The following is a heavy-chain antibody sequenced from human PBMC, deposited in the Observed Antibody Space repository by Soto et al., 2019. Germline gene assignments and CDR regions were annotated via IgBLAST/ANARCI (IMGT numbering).Heavy chain of an antibody. CDR1: GFTFSSYW. CDR2: IKQDGSEK. D-gene: IGHD3-22*01. V-gene: IGHV3-7*03. Sequence: PGGSLRLSCAASGFTFSSYWMSWVRQAPGKGLEWVANIKQDGSEKYYVDSVKGRFTISRDNAKNSLYLQMNSLRAEDTAVYYCARDRRHYYDSSGYPRFDPWGQGTLVTVSS. J-gene: IGHJ5*02. CDR3: ARDRRHYYDSSGYPRFDP.